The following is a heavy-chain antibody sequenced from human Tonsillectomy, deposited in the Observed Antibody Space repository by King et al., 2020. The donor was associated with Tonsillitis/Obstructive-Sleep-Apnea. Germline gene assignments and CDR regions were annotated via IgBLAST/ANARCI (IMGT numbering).Heavy chain of an antibody. V-gene: IGHV7-4-1*02. CDR1: GYTFTNYT. J-gene: IGHJ6*03. CDR2: INTNTGNP. Sequence: QLVQSGSELKKPGASVKVSCKASGYTFTNYTMNWVRQAPGQGLEWMGWINTNTGNPTYAQGFTGRFVFSLDTSVSTAYLQISSLKAEDTAVYYCARGDPPHDYYHYYMDVWGKGTTVTVSS. CDR3: ARGDPPHDYYHYYMDV.